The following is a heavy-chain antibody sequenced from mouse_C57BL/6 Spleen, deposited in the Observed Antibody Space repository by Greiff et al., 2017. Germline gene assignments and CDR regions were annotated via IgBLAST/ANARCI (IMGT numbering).Heavy chain of an antibody. V-gene: IGHV1-64*01. CDR3: ARTIYDGYSWFAY. J-gene: IGHJ3*01. D-gene: IGHD2-3*01. CDR2: IHPNSGST. CDR1: GYTFTSYW. Sequence: QVQLQQPGAELVKPGASVKLSCKASGYTFTSYWMHWVKQRPGQGLEWIGMIHPNSGSTNYNEKFKSKATLTVDKSSSTAYMQLSSLTSEDSAVYYCARTIYDGYSWFAYWGQGTLVTVSA.